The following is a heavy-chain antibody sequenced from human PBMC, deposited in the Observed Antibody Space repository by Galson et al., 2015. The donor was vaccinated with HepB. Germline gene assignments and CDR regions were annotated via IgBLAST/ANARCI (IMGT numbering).Heavy chain of an antibody. Sequence: SVKVSCKASGSSFTNYYLHWVRQAPGQGLEWMGVINPSGGSTTYAQTFQGRVTMTRDTSTTTVYMELDSLTSEDTAVYFCAKEAVAGSRLYFDYWGQGTLVTVSS. CDR1: GSSFTNYY. D-gene: IGHD6-19*01. V-gene: IGHV1-46*01. CDR3: AKEAVAGSRLYFDY. J-gene: IGHJ4*02. CDR2: INPSGGST.